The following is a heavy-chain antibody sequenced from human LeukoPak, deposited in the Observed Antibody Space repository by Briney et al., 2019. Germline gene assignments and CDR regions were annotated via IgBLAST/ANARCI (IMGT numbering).Heavy chain of an antibody. CDR1: GFTFSSYA. Sequence: GGSLRLSCAASGFTFSSYAMSWVRQAPGKGLEWVSAISGSGGSTYYADSVKGRFTISRDNSKNTLYLQMNSQRAEDTAVYYCARSAKSSHSTYSVVVPAAMRGDYYYYYGMDVWGKGTTVTVSS. D-gene: IGHD2-2*01. CDR3: ARSAKSSHSTYSVVVPAAMRGDYYYYYGMDV. V-gene: IGHV3-23*01. CDR2: ISGSGGST. J-gene: IGHJ6*04.